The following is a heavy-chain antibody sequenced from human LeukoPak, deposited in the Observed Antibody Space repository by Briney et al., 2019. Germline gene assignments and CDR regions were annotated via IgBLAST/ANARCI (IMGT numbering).Heavy chain of an antibody. CDR2: ISWNSGSI. D-gene: IGHD3-10*01. V-gene: IGHV3-9*01. CDR1: GFTFDDYA. Sequence: GRSLRLSCAASGFTFDDYAMHWVRQALGKGLEWVSGISWNSGSIGYADSVKGRFTISRDNAKNSLYLQMNSLRAEDTALYYCAKGIRFGGDAFDIWGQGTMVTVSS. J-gene: IGHJ3*02. CDR3: AKGIRFGGDAFDI.